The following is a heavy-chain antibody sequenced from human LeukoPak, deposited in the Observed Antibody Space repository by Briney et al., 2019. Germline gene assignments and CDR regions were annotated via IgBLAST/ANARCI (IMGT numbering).Heavy chain of an antibody. CDR1: GVSFSGYY. CDR2: INHSGST. J-gene: IGHJ6*03. D-gene: IGHD6-13*01. Sequence: SETLSLTCAVYGVSFSGYYWSWVRQPPGKGLEWVGEINHSGSTNYNPSLKSRVTISVDTSKNQFSLKLSSVTAAGTAVYYCARKSGGIAAAGTQNYYYYYMDVWGKGTTVTVSS. CDR3: ARKSGGIAAAGTQNYYYYYMDV. V-gene: IGHV4-34*01.